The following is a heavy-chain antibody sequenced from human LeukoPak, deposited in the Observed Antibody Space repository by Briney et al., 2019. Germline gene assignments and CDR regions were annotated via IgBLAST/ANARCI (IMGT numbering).Heavy chain of an antibody. CDR1: GYTFNNYW. Sequence: GESLEISWKGSGYTFNNYWIDWVRQMPGKGLEWMGIIYPDDSDTRYSPSFQGQVTSSADKPISAAYLQWSSPKASDTAMYYCARRGIAAAGILDYWGQGTLVTVFS. CDR3: ARRGIAAAGILDY. V-gene: IGHV5-51*04. D-gene: IGHD6-13*01. J-gene: IGHJ4*02. CDR2: IYPDDSDT.